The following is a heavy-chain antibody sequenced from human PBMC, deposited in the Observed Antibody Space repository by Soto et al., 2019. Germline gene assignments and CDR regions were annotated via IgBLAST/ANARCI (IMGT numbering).Heavy chain of an antibody. CDR3: ARAECSSPDCLTAYYSYGLDV. J-gene: IGHJ6*02. CDR1: GFTFSNFE. CDR2: INTAGSTK. D-gene: IGHD3-9*01. V-gene: IGHV3-48*03. Sequence: GGSLRLSCAASGFTFSNFEMHWVRQAPGKGLEWVSYINTAGSTKYYAESVKGRFTISRDNARNSLFLQMNSLRAEDTAVYYCARAECSSPDCLTAYYSYGLDVWGQGSTVTVS.